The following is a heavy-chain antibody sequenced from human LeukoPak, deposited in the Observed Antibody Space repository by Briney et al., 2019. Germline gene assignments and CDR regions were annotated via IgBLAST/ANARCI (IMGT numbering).Heavy chain of an antibody. CDR3: ASTFSGQDYYFDY. CDR2: IYTSGST. CDR1: GGSISSGSYY. J-gene: IGHJ4*02. Sequence: SETLSLTCTVSGGSISSGSYYWSWIRQPAGKGLEWIGRIYTSGSTNYNPSLKSRVTMSVDTSKNQFSLKLSSVTAADTAVYYCASTFSGQDYYFDYWGQGTLVTVSS. V-gene: IGHV4-61*02. D-gene: IGHD2-15*01.